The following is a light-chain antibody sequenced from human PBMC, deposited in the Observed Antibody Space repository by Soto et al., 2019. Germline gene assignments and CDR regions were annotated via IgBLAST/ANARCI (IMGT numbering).Light chain of an antibody. V-gene: IGLV2-23*02. Sequence: QPASVSGSPGQSITISCTGTSRDVGSYNLVSWYQQHPGKAPKLMIYEVSKRPSGVSNRFSGSKSGNTASLTISGLQAEDEADYYCCSYAGSSTLYVFGTGTKVTVL. CDR1: SRDVGSYNL. CDR2: EVS. J-gene: IGLJ1*01. CDR3: CSYAGSSTLYV.